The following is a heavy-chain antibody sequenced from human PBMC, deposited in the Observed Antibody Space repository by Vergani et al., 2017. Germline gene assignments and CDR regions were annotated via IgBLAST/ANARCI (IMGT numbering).Heavy chain of an antibody. CDR2: ISHRGTTI. Sequence: EVQLLESGGGLVQPGGSRRLSCAGAGFTFDTYTMAWIRQAPGKGPEWIAYISHRGTTISYAESVKGRFTISRDNSKKLLYLQMNSLRADDTALYFCARDYGSSGFQYWGQGTRVTVSS. CDR1: GFTFDTYT. V-gene: IGHV3-48*04. D-gene: IGHD3-22*01. J-gene: IGHJ4*02. CDR3: ARDYGSSGFQY.